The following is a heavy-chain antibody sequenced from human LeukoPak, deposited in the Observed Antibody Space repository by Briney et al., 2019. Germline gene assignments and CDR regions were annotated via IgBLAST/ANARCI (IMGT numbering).Heavy chain of an antibody. CDR3: ARDYGGSSPFDY. CDR1: GFTFSSYG. D-gene: IGHD4-23*01. V-gene: IGHV3-30*02. CDR2: IRYDGSNK. Sequence: GGSLRLSCAASGFTFSSYGMHWVRQAPGKGLEWVAFIRYDGSNKYYPDSVKGRFTISRDNSKNTLYLQMNSLRAEDTAVYYCARDYGGSSPFDYWGQGTLVTVSS. J-gene: IGHJ4*02.